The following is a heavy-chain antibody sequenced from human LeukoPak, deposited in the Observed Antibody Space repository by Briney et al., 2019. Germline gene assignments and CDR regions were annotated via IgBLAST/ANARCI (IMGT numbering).Heavy chain of an antibody. Sequence: SETLSLTCTVSGGSISNYYWSWIRQTPGKGLEWIGFIHNSGSTKYNPSLKSPVSISVDTSKNQFSLKVNSVTAADTAVYYCARGGGWGNWNDAVDYWGQGTLVTVSS. D-gene: IGHD1-1*01. CDR3: ARGGGWGNWNDAVDY. CDR2: IHNSGST. J-gene: IGHJ4*02. V-gene: IGHV4-59*01. CDR1: GGSISNYY.